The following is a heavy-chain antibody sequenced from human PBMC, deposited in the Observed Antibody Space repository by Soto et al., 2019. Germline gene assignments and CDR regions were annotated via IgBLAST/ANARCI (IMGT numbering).Heavy chain of an antibody. CDR3: ARDFGVIAAAAPYYYGMDV. Sequence: SVKVSCKASGGTFSSYAISWVRQAPGQGLEWMGGIIPIFGTANYAQKFQGRVTITADESTSTAYMELSSLRSEDTAVYYCARDFGVIAAAAPYYYGMDVWGQGTTVTVSS. D-gene: IGHD6-13*01. CDR2: IIPIFGTA. CDR1: GGTFSSYA. V-gene: IGHV1-69*13. J-gene: IGHJ6*02.